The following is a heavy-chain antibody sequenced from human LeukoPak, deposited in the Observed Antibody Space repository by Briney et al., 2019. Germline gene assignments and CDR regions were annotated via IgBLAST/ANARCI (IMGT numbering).Heavy chain of an antibody. CDR1: GYTFTGYY. J-gene: IGHJ2*01. CDR2: INPNSGGT. V-gene: IGHV1-2*02. Sequence: GASVKVSCKASGYTFTGYYMHWVRQAPGQGLEWMRWINPNSGGTNYAQKFQGRVTMTRDTSISTAYMELSRLRSDDTAVYYCARDPRFSLTTVTTYWYFDLWGRGTLVTVSS. CDR3: ARDPRFSLTTVTTYWYFDL. D-gene: IGHD4-17*01.